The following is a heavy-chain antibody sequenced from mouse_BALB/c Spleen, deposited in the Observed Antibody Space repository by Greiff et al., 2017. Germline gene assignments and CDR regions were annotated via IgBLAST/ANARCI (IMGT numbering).Heavy chain of an antibody. CDR3: APQLTGTSSFAY. D-gene: IGHD4-1*01. Sequence: EVQLQQSGAELVKPGASVKLSCTASGFNFKDTYMNWVKQRPEQGLEWIGEIDPANGNTKYDPKFKGKATITPDTSSNTAYLQLSSLTSEDTAVYYCAPQLTGTSSFAYWGQGTLVTVSA. J-gene: IGHJ3*01. CDR1: GFNFKDTY. V-gene: IGHV14-3*02. CDR2: IDPANGNT.